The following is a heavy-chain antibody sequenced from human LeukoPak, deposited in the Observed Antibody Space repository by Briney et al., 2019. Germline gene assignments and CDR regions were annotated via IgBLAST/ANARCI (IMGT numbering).Heavy chain of an antibody. J-gene: IGHJ4*02. CDR1: GFTFSSCA. CDR3: ARYSSGWLYFDY. V-gene: IGHV3-23*01. CDR2: ISGSGGST. Sequence: GGSLRLSCAASGFTFSSCAMSWVRQAPGKGLEWVSAISGSGGSTYYADSVKGRFTISRDNSKNTLYLQMNSLRAEDTAVYYCARYSSGWLYFDYWGQGTLVTVSS. D-gene: IGHD6-19*01.